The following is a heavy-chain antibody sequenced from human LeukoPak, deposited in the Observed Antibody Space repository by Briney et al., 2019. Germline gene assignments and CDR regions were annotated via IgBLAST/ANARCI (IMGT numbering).Heavy chain of an antibody. V-gene: IGHV3-23*01. J-gene: IGHJ4*02. CDR1: GFTFSSYA. CDR2: ISGSTTST. CDR3: AKSMSGQWLGDFEY. Sequence: PGGSLRLSCAPSGFTFSSYAMSWVRQAPGKGLEWVSSISGSTTSTYYADSVKGRFTISRDNSKDTVYLQMNSLRGEDTALYYCAKSMSGQWLGDFEYWGQGTLVTVSS. D-gene: IGHD6-19*01.